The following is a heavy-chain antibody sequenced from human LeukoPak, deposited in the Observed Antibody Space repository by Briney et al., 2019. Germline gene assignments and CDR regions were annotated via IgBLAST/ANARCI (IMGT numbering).Heavy chain of an antibody. CDR3: ARIYGSGSYRDYYYYMDV. D-gene: IGHD3-10*01. J-gene: IGHJ6*03. Sequence: GSLRLSCTASGFTFGDYAMSWFRQPPGKGLEWIGEINHSGSTNYNPSLKSRVTISVDTSKNQFSLKLSSVTAADTAVYYCARIYGSGSYRDYYYYMDVWGKGTTVTTSS. CDR1: GFTFGDYA. CDR2: INHSGST. V-gene: IGHV4-34*01.